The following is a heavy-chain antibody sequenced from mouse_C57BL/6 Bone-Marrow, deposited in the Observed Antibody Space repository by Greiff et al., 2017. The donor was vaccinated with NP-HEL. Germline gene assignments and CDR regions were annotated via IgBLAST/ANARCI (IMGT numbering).Heavy chain of an antibody. CDR2: ISDGGSYT. CDR1: GFTFSSYA. V-gene: IGHV5-4*01. J-gene: IGHJ2*01. Sequence: DVHLVESGGGLVKPGGSLKLSCAASGFTFSSYAMSWVRQTPEKRLEWVATISDGGSYTYYPDNVKGRFTISRDNAKNNLYLQMSHLKSEDTAMYYCARATTVVATDYWGQGTTLTVSS. CDR3: ARATTVVATDY. D-gene: IGHD1-1*01.